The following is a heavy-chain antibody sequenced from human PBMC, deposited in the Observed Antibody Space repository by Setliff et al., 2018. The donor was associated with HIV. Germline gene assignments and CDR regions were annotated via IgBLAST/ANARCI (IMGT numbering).Heavy chain of an antibody. J-gene: IGHJ4*02. CDR2: IYPGDSAT. Sequence: GESLKISCKGSGYSFTSYWIGWVRQMPGKGLECMGIIYPGDSATRYSPSFQGQVTISADKSISTAYLHWSSLKASDTAMYFCARLPTGDHHFDFWGEGTPVTVS. D-gene: IGHD7-27*01. CDR3: ARLPTGDHHFDF. CDR1: GYSFTSYW. V-gene: IGHV5-51*01.